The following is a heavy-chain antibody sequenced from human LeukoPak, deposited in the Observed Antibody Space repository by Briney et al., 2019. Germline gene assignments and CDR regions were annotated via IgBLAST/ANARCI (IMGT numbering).Heavy chain of an antibody. CDR2: MNPNSGNT. CDR3: ASIEYSSPNYYYYGMDV. Sequence: ASVKVSCKASGYTFTSYDINWVRQATGQGLEWMGWMNPNSGNTGYAQKFQGRVTMTRNTSISTAYMELSSLRSEDTAVYYCASIEYSSPNYYYYGMDVWGQGTTATVSS. V-gene: IGHV1-8*01. CDR1: GYTFTSYD. D-gene: IGHD6-6*01. J-gene: IGHJ6*02.